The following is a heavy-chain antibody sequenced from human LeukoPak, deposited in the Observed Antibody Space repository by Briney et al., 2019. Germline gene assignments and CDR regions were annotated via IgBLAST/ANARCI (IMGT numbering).Heavy chain of an antibody. CDR2: IKQDGSEK. Sequence: GGSLRLSCAASGFTFSSYWMSWVRQAPGKGLEWVANIKQDGSEKYYVDSVKGRFTISRDNAKNSLYLQMYSLRAEDTAVYYCARDRRTCSGGSCYSHYYYMDVWGKGTTVTVSS. CDR1: GFTFSSYW. J-gene: IGHJ6*03. V-gene: IGHV3-7*01. CDR3: ARDRRTCSGGSCYSHYYYMDV. D-gene: IGHD2-15*01.